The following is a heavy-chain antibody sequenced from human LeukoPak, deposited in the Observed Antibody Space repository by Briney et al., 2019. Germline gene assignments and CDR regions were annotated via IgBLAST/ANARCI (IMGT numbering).Heavy chain of an antibody. CDR1: EFTFSSYE. V-gene: IGHV3-48*03. J-gene: IGHJ5*02. Sequence: GGSLRLSYAASEFTFSSYEMNWVRQAPGKGLEWVSYISGSGNTIYYADSVKGRFTISRDNAKNSLYLQMNSLRAEDTAVYYCARIPDYYDDSSGYVAWGQGTLVTVSS. CDR3: ARIPDYYDDSSGYVA. CDR2: ISGSGNTI. D-gene: IGHD3-22*01.